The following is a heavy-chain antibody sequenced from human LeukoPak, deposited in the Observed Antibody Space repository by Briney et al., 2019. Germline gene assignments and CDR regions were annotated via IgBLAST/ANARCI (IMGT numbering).Heavy chain of an antibody. CDR1: SGSICSSSYY. CDR2: IYYSGST. CDR3: ARHVYGDFGLIDY. D-gene: IGHD4-17*01. J-gene: IGHJ4*02. V-gene: IGHV4-39*01. Sequence: SVTLSLTCTVSSGSICSSSYYWGWLRQPPGKGLEWIGSIYYSGSTYYNPSLKSRFTISVDTSKNQFSLKLSSVTAADTAVYYCARHVYGDFGLIDYWGQGTLVTVSS.